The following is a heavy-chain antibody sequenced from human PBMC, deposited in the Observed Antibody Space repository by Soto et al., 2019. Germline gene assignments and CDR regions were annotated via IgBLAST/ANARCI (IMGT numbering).Heavy chain of an antibody. CDR1: GGSFSAYY. D-gene: IGHD2-15*01. Sequence: QVQPEQWGAGLLKPSETLSLTCAVYGGSFSAYYWSWVRQPPGKGREWIGEIDQSGRTRYKPTLKSRCTMIRDTAKNQPPLKVNVVSAADTAVYYCASYDCRSGRSIFDPWGQGTLVTVSS. CDR2: IDQSGRT. V-gene: IGHV4-34*01. CDR3: ASYDCRSGRSIFDP. J-gene: IGHJ5*02.